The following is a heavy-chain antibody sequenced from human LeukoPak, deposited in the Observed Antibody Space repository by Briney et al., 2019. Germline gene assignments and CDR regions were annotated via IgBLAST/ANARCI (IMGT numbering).Heavy chain of an antibody. J-gene: IGHJ4*02. CDR1: GFTFSSYA. Sequence: PGGSLRLSCAASGFTFSSYAMHWVRQAPGKGLEWVAVISYDGSNKYYADSVKGRFTISRDNSKNTLYLQMNSLRAEDTAVYYCARDFRDYGGNEGYFDYWGQGTLVTVSS. V-gene: IGHV3-30-3*01. D-gene: IGHD4-23*01. CDR2: ISYDGSNK. CDR3: ARDFRDYGGNEGYFDY.